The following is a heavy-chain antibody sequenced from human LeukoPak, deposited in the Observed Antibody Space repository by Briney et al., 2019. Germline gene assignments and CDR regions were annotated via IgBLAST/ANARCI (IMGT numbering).Heavy chain of an antibody. CDR3: ARGPKYYDFWSGYRNWFDP. D-gene: IGHD3-3*01. V-gene: IGHV1-2*02. CDR1: GYTFTGYY. Sequence: GASVKVSCKASGYTFTGYYMHWVRQAPGPGLEWRGWINPNSGGTNYAQKFQGRVTMTRDTSISTAYMELSRLRSDDTAVYYCARGPKYYDFWSGYRNWFDPWGQGTLVTVSS. J-gene: IGHJ5*02. CDR2: INPNSGGT.